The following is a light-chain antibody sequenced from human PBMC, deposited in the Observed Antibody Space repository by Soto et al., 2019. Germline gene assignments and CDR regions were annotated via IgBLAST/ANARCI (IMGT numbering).Light chain of an antibody. Sequence: QSLLTQPPSVSEAPGQRVTISCSGSNSNIGNNDVDWYQQLPGKAPKLLIYHDDLLPSGVSDRFSGSKSGTSASLAISGLQSEDEPDYYCSTWDDTLNGHVLGGGTKVTVL. V-gene: IGLV1-36*01. CDR1: NSNIGNND. CDR3: STWDDTLNGHV. J-gene: IGLJ3*02. CDR2: HDD.